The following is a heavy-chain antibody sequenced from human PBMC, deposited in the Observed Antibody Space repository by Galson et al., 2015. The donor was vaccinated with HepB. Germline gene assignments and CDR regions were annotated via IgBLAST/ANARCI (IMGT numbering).Heavy chain of an antibody. CDR2: IIPILGIA. J-gene: IGHJ6*02. D-gene: IGHD4-11*01. Sequence: SVKVSCKASGVTFSSYAISWVRQAPGQGLEWMGRIIPILGIANYAQKFQGRVTITADKSTSTAYMELSSLRSEDTAVYYCARVRTTAYYYYGMDVWGHGTTVTVSS. V-gene: IGHV1-69*04. CDR3: ARVRTTAYYYYGMDV. CDR1: GVTFSSYA.